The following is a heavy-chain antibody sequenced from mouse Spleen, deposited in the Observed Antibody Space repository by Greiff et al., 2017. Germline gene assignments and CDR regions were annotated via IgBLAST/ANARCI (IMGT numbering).Heavy chain of an antibody. CDR1: GYTFTDYY. D-gene: IGHD1-1*01. CDR2: IDPNSGGT. V-gene: IGHV1-84*01. CDR3: ARYYGYWYFDV. Sequence: VQLQESGPELVKPGASVKISCKASGYTFTDYYINWVKQRPGQGLEWIGRIDPNSGGTKYNEKFKSKATLTVDKPSSTAYMQLSSLTSEDSAVYYCARYYGYWYFDVWGAGTTVTVSS. J-gene: IGHJ1*01.